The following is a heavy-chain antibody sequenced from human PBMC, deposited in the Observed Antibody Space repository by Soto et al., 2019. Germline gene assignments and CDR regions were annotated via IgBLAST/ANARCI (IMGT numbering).Heavy chain of an antibody. D-gene: IGHD6-13*01. J-gene: IGHJ5*02. CDR3: ARHPDRIAEIGWFDP. CDR2: ISSSSSTI. CDR1: GFTFSSYS. V-gene: IGHV3-48*01. Sequence: EVQLVESGGGLVQPGGSLRLSCAASGFTFSSYSMNWVRQAPGKGLEWVSYISSSSSTIYYADSVKGRFTISRDNAKNSLYLQMNGLRAEDTAVYYCARHPDRIAEIGWFDPWGQGTLVTVSS.